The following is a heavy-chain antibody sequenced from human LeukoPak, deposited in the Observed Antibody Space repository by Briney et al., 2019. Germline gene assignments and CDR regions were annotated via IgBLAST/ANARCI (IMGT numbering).Heavy chain of an antibody. D-gene: IGHD3-3*01. CDR1: GFTFSSYA. V-gene: IGHV3-21*01. J-gene: IGHJ5*02. Sequence: GGSLRLSCAASGFTFSSYAMSWVRQAPGKGLEWVSAINSGGDTFYADSVKGRFTISRDNAKNSLYLQMNSLRAEDTAVYYCARDITISGSSPNWFDPWGQGTLVTVSS. CDR3: ARDITISGSSPNWFDP. CDR2: INSGGDT.